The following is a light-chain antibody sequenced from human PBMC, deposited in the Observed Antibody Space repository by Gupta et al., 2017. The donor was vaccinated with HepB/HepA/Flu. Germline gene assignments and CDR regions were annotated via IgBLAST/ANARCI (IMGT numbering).Light chain of an antibody. Sequence: SYELTQPPSVSVSPGQTASITCSGDKLGDKYASWYQQKPGQSTVLVIYQDVKRPSGIPERFSGSNSGNTATLTISGTQAMDEADYYCQAWDNNIVVFGGGTKLTVL. V-gene: IGLV3-1*01. CDR1: KLGDKY. J-gene: IGLJ2*01. CDR3: QAWDNNIVV. CDR2: QDV.